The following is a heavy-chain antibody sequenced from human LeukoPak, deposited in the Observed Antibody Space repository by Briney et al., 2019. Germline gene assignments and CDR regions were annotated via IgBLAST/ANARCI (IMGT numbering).Heavy chain of an antibody. Sequence: GGSLRPSCAASGFTVSSNYMSWVRQAPGKGLEWVSVIYSGGSTYYADSVKGRFTISRDNSKNTLYLQMNSLRAEDTAVYYCARGVRRRPDAFDIWGQGTTVTVSS. D-gene: IGHD6-25*01. CDR2: IYSGGST. CDR3: ARGVRRRPDAFDI. V-gene: IGHV3-66*01. CDR1: GFTVSSNY. J-gene: IGHJ3*02.